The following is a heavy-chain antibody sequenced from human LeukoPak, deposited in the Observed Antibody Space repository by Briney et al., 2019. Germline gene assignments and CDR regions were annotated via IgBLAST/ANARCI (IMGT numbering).Heavy chain of an antibody. Sequence: NPSETLSLTCTVSGGSISSYYWSWVRQPPGKGLEWVGYIYYSGSTNYNPSLKRRVTISVDTSKNQFSLKLSSVTAADTAVYYCAREDSSGYFDYWGQGTLVTVSS. V-gene: IGHV4-59*01. CDR2: IYYSGST. CDR3: AREDSSGYFDY. CDR1: GGSISSYY. J-gene: IGHJ4*02. D-gene: IGHD3-22*01.